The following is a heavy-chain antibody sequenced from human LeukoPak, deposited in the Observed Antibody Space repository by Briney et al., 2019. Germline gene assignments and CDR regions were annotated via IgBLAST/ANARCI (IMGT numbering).Heavy chain of an antibody. D-gene: IGHD6-6*01. Sequence: GASVKVSCKASGYTSTSYAFSWVRQAPGQGLEWMGWISAYNGDTKFARKFQGRVTLTTDASTTIGYMELRSLTSDDTAVYYCARGQLVPPNWFDPWGQGTLVTVSS. V-gene: IGHV1-18*01. CDR1: GYTSTSYA. J-gene: IGHJ5*02. CDR2: ISAYNGDT. CDR3: ARGQLVPPNWFDP.